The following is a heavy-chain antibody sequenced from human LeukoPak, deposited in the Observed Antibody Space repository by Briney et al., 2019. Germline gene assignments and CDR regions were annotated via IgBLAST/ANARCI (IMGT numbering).Heavy chain of an antibody. J-gene: IGHJ3*02. CDR2: IIPIFGTA. D-gene: IGHD6-6*01. CDR3: ARDSLKQLGSFDAFDI. Sequence: ASVKVSCKASGYTFTSYDINWVRQAPGQGLEWMGRIIPIFGTANYAQKFQGRVTITTDESTSTAYMELSSLRSEDTAVYYCARDSLKQLGSFDAFDIWGQGTMVTVSS. CDR1: GYTFTSYD. V-gene: IGHV1-69*05.